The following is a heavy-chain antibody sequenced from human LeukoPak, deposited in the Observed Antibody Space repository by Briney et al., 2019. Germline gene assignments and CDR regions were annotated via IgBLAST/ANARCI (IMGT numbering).Heavy chain of an antibody. CDR1: EFTVSSNY. V-gene: IGHV3-66*01. J-gene: IGHJ4*02. CDR3: ARGLLASALQRRGGYFDY. Sequence: GGSLRLSCAASEFTVSSNYMIWVRQAPGRGLEWVSVIYSGGNTYYADSVKGRFTISRDNSENTLCLQMNSLRAEDTAVYYCARGLLASALQRRGGYFDYWGQGTLVTVSS. CDR2: IYSGGNT. D-gene: IGHD6-13*01.